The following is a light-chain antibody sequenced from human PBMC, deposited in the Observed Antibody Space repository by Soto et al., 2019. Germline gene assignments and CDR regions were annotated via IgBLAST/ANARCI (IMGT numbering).Light chain of an antibody. CDR2: QAS. CDR3: QQYNSYPRT. Sequence: DIQMTQSPSTLSASVGDRVTITCRASQSIGSWLAWYQQKPGKAHKLLIYQASSLEGGVPSRFSGSGSATDFTLTVSILQPDDFATYYCQQYNSYPRTFGQGTKVEIK. J-gene: IGKJ1*01. V-gene: IGKV1-5*03. CDR1: QSIGSW.